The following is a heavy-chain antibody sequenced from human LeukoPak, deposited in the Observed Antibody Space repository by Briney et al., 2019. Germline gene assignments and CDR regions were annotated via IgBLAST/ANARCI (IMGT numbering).Heavy chain of an antibody. CDR1: GYSFTSYW. D-gene: IGHD3-9*01. J-gene: IGHJ3*02. Sequence: GESLKISCKGSGYSFTSYWIGWVRQMPGKGLEWMGIIYPGDSDTRYSPSFQGQVTISADKSISTAYLQWSSLKASDTAMYYCARQFNYDILTGYYIRGWGAHAFDIWGQGTMVTVSS. V-gene: IGHV5-51*01. CDR2: IYPGDSDT. CDR3: ARQFNYDILTGYYIRGWGAHAFDI.